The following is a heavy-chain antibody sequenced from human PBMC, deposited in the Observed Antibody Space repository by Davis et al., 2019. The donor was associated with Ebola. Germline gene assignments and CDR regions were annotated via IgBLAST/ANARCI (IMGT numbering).Heavy chain of an antibody. CDR3: ARNTRYCSSTSCFIRYYYYGMDV. V-gene: IGHV1-69*13. CDR1: GYTFTSYA. J-gene: IGHJ6*02. CDR2: IIPIFGTA. Sequence: AASVKVSCKASGYTFTSYAISWVRQAPGQGLEWMGGIIPIFGTANYAQKFQGRVTITADESTSTAYMELSSLRSEDTAVYYCARNTRYCSSTSCFIRYYYYGMDVWGQGTTVTVSS. D-gene: IGHD2-2*01.